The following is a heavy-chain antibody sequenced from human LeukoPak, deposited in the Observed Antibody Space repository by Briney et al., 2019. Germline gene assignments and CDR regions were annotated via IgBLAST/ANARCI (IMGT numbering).Heavy chain of an antibody. Sequence: VASVKISCKASGYTSTNYYMNWVRQAPGQGLEWMGMINPSGGSTSYAQKFQGRVTMTGDTSTSTVYMELSSLRSEDTAIYYCARAITAALAGLDYYYYYYMDVWGKGTTVTVSS. V-gene: IGHV1-46*01. D-gene: IGHD3-16*01. CDR3: ARAITAALAGLDYYYYYYMDV. J-gene: IGHJ6*03. CDR1: GYTSTNYY. CDR2: INPSGGST.